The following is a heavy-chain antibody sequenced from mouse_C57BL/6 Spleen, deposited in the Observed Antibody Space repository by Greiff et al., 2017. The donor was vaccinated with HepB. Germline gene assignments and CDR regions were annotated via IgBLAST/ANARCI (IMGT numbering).Heavy chain of an antibody. Sequence: DVMLVESGGGLVKPGGSLKLSCAASGFTFSSYAMSWVRQTPEKRLEWVATISDGGSYTYYPDNVKGRFTISRDNAKNNLYLQMSHLKSEDTAMYYCARALTGTAWFAYWGQGTLVTVSA. J-gene: IGHJ3*01. D-gene: IGHD4-1*01. CDR2: ISDGGSYT. V-gene: IGHV5-4*03. CDR1: GFTFSSYA. CDR3: ARALTGTAWFAY.